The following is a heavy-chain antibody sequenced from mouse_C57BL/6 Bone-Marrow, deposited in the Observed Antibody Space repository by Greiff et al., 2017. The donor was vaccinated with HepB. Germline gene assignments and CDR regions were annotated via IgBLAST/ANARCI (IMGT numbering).Heavy chain of an antibody. CDR3: RDGTYFDV. CDR1: GYTFTSYW. CDR2: IYPNSGST. D-gene: IGHD3-3*01. J-gene: IGHJ1*03. Sequence: QVQLQQPGAELVKPGASVKLSCKASGYTFTSYWMHWVKQRPGQGLEWIGIIYPNSGSTNYNEKFKSKATLTVDKSSSTAYMQLSSLTSEDSAVYYCRDGTYFDVWGTGTTVTVSS. V-gene: IGHV1-64*01.